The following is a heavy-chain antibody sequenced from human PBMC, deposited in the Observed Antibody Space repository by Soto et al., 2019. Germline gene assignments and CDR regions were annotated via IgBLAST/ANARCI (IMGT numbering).Heavy chain of an antibody. Sequence: QVQLQESGPGLVKPSQTLSLTCTVSGGSISSGGYYWSWIRQHPGKGLEWIGYIDYSGSTYYNPSLKSRVTISVDTSKNQFSLKLSSVTAADTAVYYCARGSGSYVFYYGMDVWGQGTTVTVSS. V-gene: IGHV4-31*03. J-gene: IGHJ6*02. D-gene: IGHD1-26*01. CDR3: ARGSGSYVFYYGMDV. CDR1: GGSISSGGYY. CDR2: IDYSGST.